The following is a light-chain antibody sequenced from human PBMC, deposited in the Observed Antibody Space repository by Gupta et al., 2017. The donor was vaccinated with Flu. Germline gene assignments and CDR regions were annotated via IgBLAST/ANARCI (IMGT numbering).Light chain of an antibody. CDR3: AAWDDSLDGYV. J-gene: IGLJ1*01. V-gene: IGLV1-44*01. CDR1: SSNIGSNA. Sequence: QSVLTQPPSASGTPGQRVTISCSGSSSNIGSNAVNWYQQLPGTAPKLLVYSNNQRPSGVPERFSGSTSDTSASLAISGLQSEDEAEYYCAAWDDSLDGYVFGRGTEVTVL. CDR2: SNN.